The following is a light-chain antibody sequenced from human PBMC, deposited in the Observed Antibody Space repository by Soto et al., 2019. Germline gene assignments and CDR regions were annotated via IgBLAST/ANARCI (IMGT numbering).Light chain of an antibody. V-gene: IGKV1-17*01. CDR1: QSISSY. CDR3: LQYDSYPVT. Sequence: IHRSDSPSSLSASVLYRVSITFLASQSISSYLNWYQQKPGKAPKRLIYAASSLQSGVPSRFSGSGSGTEFTLTISSLQPEDFATYYCLQYDSYPVTFGQGTRLE. J-gene: IGKJ5*01. CDR2: AAS.